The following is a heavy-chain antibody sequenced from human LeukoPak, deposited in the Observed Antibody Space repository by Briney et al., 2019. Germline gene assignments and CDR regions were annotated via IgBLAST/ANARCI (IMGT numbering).Heavy chain of an antibody. CDR3: ARDPDCSSTSCQDDFDY. CDR1: GFTFSSYG. D-gene: IGHD2-2*01. J-gene: IGHJ4*02. V-gene: IGHV3-33*01. CDR2: IWYDGSNK. Sequence: GGSLRLSCAASGFTFSSYGMHWVRQAPGKGREWVAVIWYDGSNKYYADSVKGRFTISRDNSKNTLYLQMNSLRAEDTAVYYCARDPDCSSTSCQDDFDYWGQGTLVTVSS.